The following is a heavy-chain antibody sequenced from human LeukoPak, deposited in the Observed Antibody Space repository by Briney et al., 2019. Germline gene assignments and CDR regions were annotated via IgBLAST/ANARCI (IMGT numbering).Heavy chain of an antibody. J-gene: IGHJ4*02. CDR3: ARVYDDYGSGTLGY. CDR1: ASTFSTYS. D-gene: IGHD3-10*01. CDR2: ISSSSSSYI. V-gene: IGHV3-21*01. Sequence: GGSLRLSCAASASTFSTYSMNWVRQAPGKGLEWVSSISSSSSSYIYHAHSVKARFTISSDNSKNTLYLKMNSLRAEDTAVYYCARVYDDYGSGTLGYWGQGTLVTVSS.